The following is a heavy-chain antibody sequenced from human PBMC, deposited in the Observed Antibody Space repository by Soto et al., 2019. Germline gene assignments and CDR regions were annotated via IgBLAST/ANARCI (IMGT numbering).Heavy chain of an antibody. CDR2: ISGSGGST. CDR1: GFTFSSYA. Sequence: ESVRLSCAASGFTFSSYAMSGVRQAPGKGLEWVSAISGSGGSTYYADSVKGRFTISRDNSKNTLYLQMNSLRAEDTAVYYCAKTPPRITMIVVVTFDYWGQGTLVTVSS. J-gene: IGHJ4*02. V-gene: IGHV3-23*01. D-gene: IGHD3-22*01. CDR3: AKTPPRITMIVVVTFDY.